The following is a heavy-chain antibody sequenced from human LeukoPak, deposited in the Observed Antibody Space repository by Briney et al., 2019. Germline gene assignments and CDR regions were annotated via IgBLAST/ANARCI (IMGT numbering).Heavy chain of an antibody. D-gene: IGHD5-18*01. Sequence: SETLSLTCTVSGGSISSSSYYWGWIRQPPGKGLEWIGSIYYSGSTYYNPSLKSRVTISVDTSKNQFSLKLSSVTAADTAVYYCARRDTAMIDYWGQRTLVTVSS. V-gene: IGHV4-39*01. CDR1: GGSISSSSYY. CDR2: IYYSGST. CDR3: ARRDTAMIDY. J-gene: IGHJ4*02.